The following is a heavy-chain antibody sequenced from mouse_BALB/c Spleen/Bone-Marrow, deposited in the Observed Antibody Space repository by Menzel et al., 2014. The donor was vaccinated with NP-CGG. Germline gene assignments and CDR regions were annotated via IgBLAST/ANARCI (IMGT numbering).Heavy chain of an antibody. D-gene: IGHD1-1*02. CDR2: ISSGGSYT. CDR3: ARQTLWSGFDY. Sequence: EVQGVESGGDLVKPGGSLKLSCAASGFTFSSYGMSWVRQTPDKRLEWVATISSGGSYTYYPDSVKGRLTISRDNAKNPLYLQMSSLKSEDTAMYYCARQTLWSGFDYWGQGTTLTVSS. CDR1: GFTFSSYG. J-gene: IGHJ2*01. V-gene: IGHV5-6*01.